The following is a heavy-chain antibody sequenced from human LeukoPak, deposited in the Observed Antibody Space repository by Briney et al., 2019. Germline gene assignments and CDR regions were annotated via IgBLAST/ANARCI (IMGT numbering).Heavy chain of an antibody. D-gene: IGHD3-22*01. CDR3: ARRRYYDGSGYLE. CDR2: IYYTGRT. J-gene: IGHJ1*01. CDR1: GDSVSRSDSY. Sequence: SETLSLTCSVSGDSVSRSDSYWDWIRQPPGKGLEWIGTIYYTGRTYYSPSLKSRVTMSVDPSNNQFSLNLRSVTAADTALYYCARRRYYDGSGYLEWGQGTLLSVSS. V-gene: IGHV4-39*01.